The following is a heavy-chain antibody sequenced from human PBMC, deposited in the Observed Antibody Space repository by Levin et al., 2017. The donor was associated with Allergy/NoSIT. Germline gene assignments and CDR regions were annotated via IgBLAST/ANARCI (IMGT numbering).Heavy chain of an antibody. CDR1: GYTFTGYY. Sequence: ASVKVSCKASGYTFTGYYIHWVRQAPGQGLEWMGWINPNSGGTNSAQTFQGRVTMTRDTSISTVYMELSSLRSDDTAMYYCARDFRYSNYGGDDGFDIWGQGTMVTVSS. CDR3: ARDFRYSNYGGDDGFDI. CDR2: INPNSGGT. J-gene: IGHJ3*02. D-gene: IGHD4/OR15-4a*01. V-gene: IGHV1-2*02.